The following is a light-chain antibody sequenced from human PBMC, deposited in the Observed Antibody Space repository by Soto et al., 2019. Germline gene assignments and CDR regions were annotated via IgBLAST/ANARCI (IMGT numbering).Light chain of an antibody. Sequence: QSALTQPASVSGSPGQSITISCTGTSNEVGIYNYVSWYQQHPGKAPKLIIYEVTNRPSGVSDRFSGSKSDNTASLTISGLQAEDEADYYCSSYTISSTWVFGGGTKLTVL. CDR2: EVT. CDR3: SSYTISSTWV. CDR1: SNEVGIYNY. V-gene: IGLV2-14*01. J-gene: IGLJ3*02.